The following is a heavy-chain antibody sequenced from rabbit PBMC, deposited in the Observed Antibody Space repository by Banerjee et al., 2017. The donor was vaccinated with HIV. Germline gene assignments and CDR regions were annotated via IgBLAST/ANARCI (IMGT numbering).Heavy chain of an antibody. CDR1: GIDFSSRYY. CDR2: IDTSGGST. J-gene: IGHJ4*01. D-gene: IGHD7-1*01. Sequence: QQQLEESGGGLVKPGGTLTLTCKASGIDFSSRYYMCWVRQAPGKGLEWIGCIDTSGGSTWYTSWAKGRFTISKTSSTTVTLQMTSLTPADTATYWCARAANNIGYNSGLWGPGTLVTVS. CDR3: ARAANNIGYNSGL. V-gene: IGHV1S45*01.